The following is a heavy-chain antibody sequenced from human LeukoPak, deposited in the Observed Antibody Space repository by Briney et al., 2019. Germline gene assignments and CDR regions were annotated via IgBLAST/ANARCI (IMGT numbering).Heavy chain of an antibody. CDR2: IYSGGST. Sequence: GGSLRLSCAASGFTVSSNYMSWVRQAPGKRLEWVSVIYSGGSTYYADSVKGRFTISRDNSKNTLYLQMNSLRAEDTAVYYCARASYDSSGYPTVDYWGQGTLVTVSS. J-gene: IGHJ4*02. CDR3: ARASYDSSGYPTVDY. V-gene: IGHV3-53*01. D-gene: IGHD3-22*01. CDR1: GFTVSSNY.